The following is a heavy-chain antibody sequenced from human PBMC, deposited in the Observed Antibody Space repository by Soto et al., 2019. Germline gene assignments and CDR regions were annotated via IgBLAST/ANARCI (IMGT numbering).Heavy chain of an antibody. J-gene: IGHJ6*02. CDR3: ASENDFWSGPGQTPSTYGMDV. Sequence: SVKVSCKASGGTFSSYAISWVRQAPGQGLEWMGGIIPIFGTANYAQKFQGRVTITADESTSTAYMELSSLRSEDTAVYYCASENDFWSGPGQTPSTYGMDVWGQGTTVTVSS. CDR2: IIPIFGTA. D-gene: IGHD3-3*01. V-gene: IGHV1-69*13. CDR1: GGTFSSYA.